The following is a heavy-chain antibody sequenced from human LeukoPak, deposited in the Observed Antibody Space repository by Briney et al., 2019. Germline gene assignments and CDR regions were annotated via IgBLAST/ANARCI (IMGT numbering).Heavy chain of an antibody. J-gene: IGHJ4*02. CDR3: ARDQELWFGELSFDY. Sequence: GGSLRLSCVVSGFTFSGSAMSWVRQAPGKGLEWVSSISSSSSYIYYADSVKGRFTISRDNAKNSLYLQMNSLRAEDTAVYYCARDQELWFGELSFDYWGQGTLVTVSS. CDR2: ISSSSSYI. D-gene: IGHD3-10*01. V-gene: IGHV3-21*01. CDR1: GFTFSGSA.